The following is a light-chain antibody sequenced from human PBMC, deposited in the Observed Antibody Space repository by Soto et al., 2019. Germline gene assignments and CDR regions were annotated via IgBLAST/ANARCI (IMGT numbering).Light chain of an antibody. V-gene: IGKV3-20*01. CDR2: GAS. Sequence: EIVLTQSPGTLSLSPGERATLSCRASQSVSSSYLAWYQQKPGQAPRLLIYGASSRATGIPDRFSGSRYGTDFTLTISRLEPEDFAVYYCQEYGSSPFAFGPGTKVDI. J-gene: IGKJ3*01. CDR1: QSVSSSY. CDR3: QEYGSSPFA.